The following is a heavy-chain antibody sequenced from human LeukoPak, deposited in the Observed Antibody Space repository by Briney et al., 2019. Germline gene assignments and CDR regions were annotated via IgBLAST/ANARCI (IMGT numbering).Heavy chain of an antibody. CDR2: INPSGGST. CDR3: ARGTRNYYYDSSGYEGYYFDY. CDR1: GYTFTSYY. V-gene: IGHV1-46*01. Sequence: ASVKIPCKASGYTFTSYYMHWVRQAPGQGLEWMGIINPSGGSTSYAQKFQGRVTMIRDTSTSTVYMELSSLRSEDTAVYYCARGTRNYYYDSSGYEGYYFDYWGQGTLVTVSS. J-gene: IGHJ4*02. D-gene: IGHD3-22*01.